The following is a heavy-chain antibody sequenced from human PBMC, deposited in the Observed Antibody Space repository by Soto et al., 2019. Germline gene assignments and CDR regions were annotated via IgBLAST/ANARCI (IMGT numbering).Heavy chain of an antibody. V-gene: IGHV2-5*02. CDR1: GFSLSTSGVG. Sequence: QITLKESGPTLVKPTQTLTLTCTFSGFSLSTSGVGVGWIRQPPGTALEWLALIYWDDDKRYSPSLKSRLTITKDTSKNRVVLTMNNMDPVDTATYYCAHVRIQIDDFDIWGQGTMVTVSS. CDR3: AHVRIQIDDFDI. J-gene: IGHJ3*02. D-gene: IGHD5-18*01. CDR2: IYWDDDK.